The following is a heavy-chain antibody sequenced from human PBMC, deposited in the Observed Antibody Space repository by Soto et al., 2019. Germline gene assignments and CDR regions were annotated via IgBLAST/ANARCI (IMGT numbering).Heavy chain of an antibody. Sequence: QITLKESGPTLVKPTQTLTLTCTFSGFSLSTSGVGVGWIRQPPGKALEWLALIYWDDDKRYSPSLKRRLTITKDTSKNQVVLTMTNMDPVDTATYNCAHRQDCSGGSCPIDHDAFDIWGQGTMVTVSS. CDR1: GFSLSTSGVG. CDR3: AHRQDCSGGSCPIDHDAFDI. J-gene: IGHJ3*02. CDR2: IYWDDDK. D-gene: IGHD2-15*01. V-gene: IGHV2-5*02.